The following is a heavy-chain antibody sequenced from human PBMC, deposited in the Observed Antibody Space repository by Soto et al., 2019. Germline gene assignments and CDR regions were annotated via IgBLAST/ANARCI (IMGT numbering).Heavy chain of an antibody. J-gene: IGHJ3*02. CDR3: VRERSAGAVFDI. V-gene: IGHV3-48*01. D-gene: IGHD1-26*01. Sequence: EVQLVESGGGLVQPGGSLRLSCAASGFTFSTYTMNWVRQAPGKGLAWVSFISTSSETIYYADSVAGRFTISRDNAKSSLYLQMNNLRAEDTAVYYCVRERSAGAVFDIWGQGTIVTVSS. CDR2: ISTSSETI. CDR1: GFTFSTYT.